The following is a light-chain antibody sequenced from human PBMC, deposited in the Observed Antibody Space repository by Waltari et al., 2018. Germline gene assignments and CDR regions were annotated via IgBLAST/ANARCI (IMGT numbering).Light chain of an antibody. Sequence: QSALTQPASVAGSPGQSITISCTGTDSDVASFQLVSWFQQYPGKAPKLIIYEDTERPSGISSRFSGSKSGNTASLSISGLRAEDEADYYCCSYSRSSPWVFGGGTKVTVL. CDR1: DSDVASFQL. V-gene: IGLV2-23*01. J-gene: IGLJ3*02. CDR3: CSYSRSSPWV. CDR2: EDT.